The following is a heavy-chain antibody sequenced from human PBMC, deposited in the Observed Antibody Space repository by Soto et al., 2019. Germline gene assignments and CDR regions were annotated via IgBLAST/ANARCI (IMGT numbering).Heavy chain of an antibody. CDR1: GFIFSGYW. CDR2: INSDGSTT. V-gene: IGHV3-74*01. Sequence: GGSLRLSCAASGFIFSGYWMYWVREARGKGLVWVSRINSDGSTTNYADSVKGRFTISRDNAKNTLYLQMNSLRAEDTAVYYCAGESYNSGWNYFDYWGQGALVTVSS. D-gene: IGHD5-12*01. J-gene: IGHJ4*02. CDR3: AGESYNSGWNYFDY.